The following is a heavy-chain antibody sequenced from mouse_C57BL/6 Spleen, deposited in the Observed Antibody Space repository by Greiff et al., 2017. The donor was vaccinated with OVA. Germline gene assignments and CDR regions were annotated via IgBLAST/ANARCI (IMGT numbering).Heavy chain of an antibody. CDR1: GFSLTSYA. Sequence: QVQLQQSGPGLLAPSQSLSITCPVSGFSLTSYAISLVRQPPGKGLEWLGVIWTGGGTNSNSALHSRLSISKDNSKSQGFLKMNRLQTDDTARYYCASNYGDYAMDYWGQGTSVTVSS. CDR3: ASNYGDYAMDY. CDR2: IWTGGGT. V-gene: IGHV2-9-1*01. J-gene: IGHJ4*01. D-gene: IGHD1-1*01.